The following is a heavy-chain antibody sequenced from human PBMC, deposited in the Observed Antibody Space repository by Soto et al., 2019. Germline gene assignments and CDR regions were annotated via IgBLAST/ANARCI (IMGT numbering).Heavy chain of an antibody. CDR1: GYTFTGYY. Sequence: ASVKVSCKASGYTFTGYYMHWVRQAPGQGLEWMGWINPNSGGTNYAQKFQGWVTMTRDTSISTAYMELSRLRSDDTAVYYCARGPVMEDYVDYWGQGTLVTVSS. CDR2: INPNSGGT. V-gene: IGHV1-2*04. D-gene: IGHD2-8*01. CDR3: ARGPVMEDYVDY. J-gene: IGHJ4*02.